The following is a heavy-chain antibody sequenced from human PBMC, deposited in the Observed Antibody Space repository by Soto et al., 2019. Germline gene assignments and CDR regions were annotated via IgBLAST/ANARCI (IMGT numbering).Heavy chain of an antibody. CDR3: ARLEVGWELGVGPLDF. V-gene: IGHV3-53*01. Sequence: GGSLRLSCAASGFSVSSNYMSWVRQAPGKGLEWVSLIYSVGSAYYADSVKGRFTISRDNSKNTLYLQMNSLRAEDTAVYYCARLEVGWELGVGPLDFWGQGTLVTVSS. J-gene: IGHJ4*02. CDR1: GFSVSSNY. CDR2: IYSVGSA. D-gene: IGHD1-26*01.